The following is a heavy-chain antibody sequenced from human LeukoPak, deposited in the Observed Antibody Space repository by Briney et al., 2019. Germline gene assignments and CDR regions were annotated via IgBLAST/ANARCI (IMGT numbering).Heavy chain of an antibody. CDR1: GVSFSTTNYY. CDR3: ARWTVRGVIPFDY. V-gene: IGHV4-39*07. CDR2: IYYSGST. D-gene: IGHD3-10*01. J-gene: IGHJ4*02. Sequence: PSETLSLTCTVSGVSFSTTNYYWAWIRQPPGKGLEWIGSIYYSGSTYYNPSLKSRVTISIDTSKNQFSLKVNAVTAADTAVYYCARWTVRGVIPFDYWGQGTLVTVSS.